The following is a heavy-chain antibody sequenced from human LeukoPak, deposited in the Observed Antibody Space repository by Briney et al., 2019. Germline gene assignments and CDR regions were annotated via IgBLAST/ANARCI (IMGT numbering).Heavy chain of an antibody. D-gene: IGHD1-26*01. CDR3: ARDTRDNGSYSGYFDY. Sequence: GGSLRLSCAASGFTFSSYSMNWVRQAPGKGLEWVSSISSSSSYIYYADSVKGRFTISRDNAKNSLYLQMNSLRAEDTAVYYCARDTRDNGSYSGYFDYWGQGTLVTVSS. J-gene: IGHJ4*02. CDR2: ISSSSSYI. V-gene: IGHV3-21*01. CDR1: GFTFSSYS.